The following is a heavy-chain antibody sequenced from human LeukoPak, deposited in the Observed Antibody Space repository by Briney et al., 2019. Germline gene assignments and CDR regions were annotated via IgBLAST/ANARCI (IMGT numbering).Heavy chain of an antibody. D-gene: IGHD2-21*02. V-gene: IGHV3-66*01. CDR1: GFTVSNNY. J-gene: IGHJ4*02. Sequence: PGRSLRLSCAASGFTVSNNYMSWVRQAPGKGLEWVSVIYSGGSTDYADSVKGRFTNSRDNSKNTLYLQMNSLRAEDTAVYYCAREGYCGGDCFLYWGQGTLVTVSS. CDR3: AREGYCGGDCFLY. CDR2: IYSGGST.